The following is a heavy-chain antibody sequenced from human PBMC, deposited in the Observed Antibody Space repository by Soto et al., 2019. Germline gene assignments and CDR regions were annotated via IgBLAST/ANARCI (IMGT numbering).Heavy chain of an antibody. CDR1: GYTFTSYG. CDR2: ISAYNGNT. D-gene: IGHD4-17*01. Sequence: QVQLVQSGAEVKKPGASVKVSCKASGYTFTSYGISWVRQAPGQGLEWMVWISAYNGNTNYAQKLQGRVTMTTDTSTSTAYMELRSLRSDDTAVYYCARDLEDYGDYAPLDAFDIWGQGTMVTVSS. V-gene: IGHV1-18*01. CDR3: ARDLEDYGDYAPLDAFDI. J-gene: IGHJ3*02.